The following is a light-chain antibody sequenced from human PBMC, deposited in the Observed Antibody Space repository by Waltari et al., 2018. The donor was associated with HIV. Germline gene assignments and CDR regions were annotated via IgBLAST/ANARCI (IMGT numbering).Light chain of an antibody. Sequence: QSVLTQPPSVSGDPGQRVTISCTGSKSNIGAGYEVHWYQQVPGTAPKLLIYGNNVRASGFPDRFSGSESGTSASLSISGLQAEDEAEYHCQSYDSSLTTTVFGGGTKLTVL. CDR1: KSNIGAGYE. CDR2: GNN. CDR3: QSYDSSLTTTV. V-gene: IGLV1-40*01. J-gene: IGLJ2*01.